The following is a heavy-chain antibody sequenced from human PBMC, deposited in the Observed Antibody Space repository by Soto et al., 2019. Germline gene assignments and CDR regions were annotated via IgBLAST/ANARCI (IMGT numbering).Heavy chain of an antibody. D-gene: IGHD2-21*01. CDR1: GYGFTMHW. J-gene: IGHJ4*02. CDR2: IQPGDSDT. Sequence: GESLKISCNGSGYGFTMHWIGWVRQMPGKGLEWMGIIQPGDSDTRYSPSFQGQVTISADKSISTAYLQWSSLKAPDTAMYYCARHLDWREFDYWGQGTLVTVSS. CDR3: ARHLDWREFDY. V-gene: IGHV5-51*01.